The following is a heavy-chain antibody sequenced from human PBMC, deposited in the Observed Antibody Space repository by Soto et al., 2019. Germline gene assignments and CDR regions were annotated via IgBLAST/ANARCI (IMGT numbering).Heavy chain of an antibody. Sequence: QVQLVESGGGVVQPGRSLRLSCAASGFTFSSYAMHWVRQAPGKGLEWVAVISYDGSNKYYADSVKGRFTISRDNSKNTLYLRMNSLRAEDTAVYYCARGVDYYDSVDFQHWGKGCLVTVSS. CDR1: GFTFSSYA. D-gene: IGHD3-22*01. CDR2: ISYDGSNK. V-gene: IGHV3-30-3*01. CDR3: ARGVDYYDSVDFQH. J-gene: IGHJ1*01.